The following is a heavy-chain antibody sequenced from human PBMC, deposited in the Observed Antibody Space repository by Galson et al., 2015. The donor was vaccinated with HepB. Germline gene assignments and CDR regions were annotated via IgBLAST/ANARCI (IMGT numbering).Heavy chain of an antibody. V-gene: IGHV3-30-3*01. CDR2: ISYDGSNK. CDR1: GFTFSTYP. Sequence: SLRLSCAASGFTFSTYPMHWVRQAPGKGLEWVAVISYDGSNKYYADSVKGRFTFSRDNSKNTLYLQMNSLKAEDTAVYYCARGRLRSAGWYFDYWGQGTLVTVSS. D-gene: IGHD4-17*01. CDR3: ARGRLRSAGWYFDY. J-gene: IGHJ4*02.